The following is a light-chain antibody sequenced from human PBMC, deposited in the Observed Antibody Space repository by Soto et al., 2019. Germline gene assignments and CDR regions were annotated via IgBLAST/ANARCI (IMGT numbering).Light chain of an antibody. J-gene: IGLJ2*01. CDR3: SSFTSSSTLEV. Sequence: QSALTQPASVSGSPGQSITISCTGTTSDIGGHKYVSWYQQHPDKAPKVLIFEVSYRPSGVSNRFSGSKSGNTASLTISGLQAEDEADYYCSSFTSSSTLEVFGGGTKLTVL. CDR1: TSDIGGHKY. V-gene: IGLV2-14*01. CDR2: EVS.